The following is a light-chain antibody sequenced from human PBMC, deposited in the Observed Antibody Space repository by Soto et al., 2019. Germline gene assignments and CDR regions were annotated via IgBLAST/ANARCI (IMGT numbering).Light chain of an antibody. CDR2: EVS. CDR1: SSDVGGYNY. V-gene: IGLV2-14*01. J-gene: IGLJ1*01. Sequence: QSVLTQPASVSGSPGQSITISCTGTSSDVGGYNYVSWYQQHPGKAPKLMINEVSNRPSGVSNRFSGSKSGNTASLTISGLQAEDEADYYCISFTSSRTFVFGTGTK. CDR3: ISFTSSRTFV.